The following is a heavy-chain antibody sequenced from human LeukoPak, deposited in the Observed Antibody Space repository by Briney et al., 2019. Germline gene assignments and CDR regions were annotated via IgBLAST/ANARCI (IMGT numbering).Heavy chain of an antibody. Sequence: PSETLSLTCAVSGYSISSGYYWGWIRQPPEKGLEWIGSIYHSGSTYYNPSLKSRVTISIDTSKNQFSLKLTSVTAADTAVYYCARVRSGGFKGFDYWGQGTLVTVSS. CDR2: IYHSGST. CDR1: GYSISSGYY. J-gene: IGHJ4*02. D-gene: IGHD6-19*01. V-gene: IGHV4-38-2*01. CDR3: ARVRSGGFKGFDY.